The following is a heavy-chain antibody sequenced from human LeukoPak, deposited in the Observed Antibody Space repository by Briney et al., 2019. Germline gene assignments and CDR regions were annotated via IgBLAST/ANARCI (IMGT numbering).Heavy chain of an antibody. V-gene: IGHV3-23*01. CDR3: AKVRGVGTHIWLLPWDL. J-gene: IGHJ1*01. CDR1: GFTFHTYG. CDR2: ISGRDDGT. Sequence: GGALILSCAAPGFTFHTYGMAWVPQTPGKGLEWVSSISGRDDGTYYARSVKGRFTISRDNANNTLYLQMNGLTAADTAFYYCAKVRGVGTHIWLLPWDLWGQGTLVTVSS. D-gene: IGHD2-21*02.